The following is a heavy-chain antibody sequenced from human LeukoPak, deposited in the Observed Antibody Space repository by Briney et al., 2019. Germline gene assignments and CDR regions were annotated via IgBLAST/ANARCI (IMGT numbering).Heavy chain of an antibody. CDR1: GGSISTYY. J-gene: IGHJ4*02. D-gene: IGHD4-23*01. CDR3: ARGYGGWRTYYFDY. CDR2: IYYSGST. V-gene: IGHV4-59*12. Sequence: SETLSLTCTVSGGSISTYYWSWIRQPPGKGLEWIGYIYYSGSTSYNPSLKSRITISVDTFKNQFSLKLSSVTAADTAVYYCARGYGGWRTYYFDYWGQGTLVTVSS.